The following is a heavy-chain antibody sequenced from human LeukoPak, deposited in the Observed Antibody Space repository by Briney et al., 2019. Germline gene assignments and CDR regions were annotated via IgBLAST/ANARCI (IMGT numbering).Heavy chain of an antibody. V-gene: IGHV4-34*01. CDR1: CGSFSGYY. D-gene: IGHD6-13*01. CDR3: ARGGGIAAAATDHFDY. J-gene: IGHJ4*02. CDR2: INHSGST. Sequence: SETLSLTCAVYCGSFSGYYWSWIRQPPGKGLEWIGEINHSGSTNYNPSLKSRVTISVDTSKNQFSLKLSSVTAADTAVYYCARGGGIAAAATDHFDYWGQGTLVTVSS.